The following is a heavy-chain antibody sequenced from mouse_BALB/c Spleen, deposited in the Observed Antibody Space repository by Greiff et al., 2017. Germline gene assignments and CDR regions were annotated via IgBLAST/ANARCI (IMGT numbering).Heavy chain of an antibody. V-gene: IGHV5-6-5*01. J-gene: IGHJ1*01. D-gene: IGHD2-2*01. CDR1: GFTFSSYA. CDR2: ISSGGST. CDR3: ARGHLLWLRDWYFDV. Sequence: VQLKESGGGLVKPGGSLKLSCAASGFTFSSYAMSWVRQTPEKRLEWVASISSGGSTYYPDSVKGRFTISRDNARNILYLQMSSLRSEDTAMYYCARGHLLWLRDWYFDVWGAGTTVTVSS.